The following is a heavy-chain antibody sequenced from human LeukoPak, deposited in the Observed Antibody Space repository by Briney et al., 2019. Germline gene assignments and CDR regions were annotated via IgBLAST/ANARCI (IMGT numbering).Heavy chain of an antibody. V-gene: IGHV3-23*01. CDR2: ISGSGDST. J-gene: IGHJ4*02. CDR3: AKIWSGIDH. CDR1: GFSFSSYA. Sequence: GGSLRLSCAASGFSFSSYAMSWVRQAPGKGLEWVSAISGSGDSTYYADSVKGRFTISRDNSKNTLYLQMNSLRAEDTGLYYCAKIWSGIDHWGQGNMVTVSS. D-gene: IGHD2-8*02.